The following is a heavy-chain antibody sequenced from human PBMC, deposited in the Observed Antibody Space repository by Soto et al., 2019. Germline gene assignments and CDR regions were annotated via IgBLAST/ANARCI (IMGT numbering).Heavy chain of an antibody. J-gene: IGHJ4*02. CDR1: GSSITSSNW. D-gene: IGHD3-22*01. Sequence: QVQLRESGPRLVKPSGTLSLTCAVSGSSITSSNWWTWVRQPPGKGLEWIGESYHSGSSNYNPSLKSRVTISVDKSKNQFFLKLTPVTAADTAVYYCARRYYYDSSGYYLGDWGQGTLVTVSS. V-gene: IGHV4-4*02. CDR3: ARRYYYDSSGYYLGD. CDR2: SYHSGSS.